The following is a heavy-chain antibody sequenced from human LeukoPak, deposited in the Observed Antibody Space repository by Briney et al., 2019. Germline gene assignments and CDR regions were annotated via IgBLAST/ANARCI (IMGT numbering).Heavy chain of an antibody. Sequence: GESLKISCKASGYSFTSYWIGWVRQMPGKGLEWMGIIYPSDSDTRYSPSFQGQVTISADKSISTAYLQWSNLKASDTAMYYCARHIGYSAWNPDYWGQGTLVTVSS. J-gene: IGHJ4*02. CDR1: GYSFTSYW. CDR2: IYPSDSDT. CDR3: ARHIGYSAWNPDY. V-gene: IGHV5-51*01. D-gene: IGHD5-12*01.